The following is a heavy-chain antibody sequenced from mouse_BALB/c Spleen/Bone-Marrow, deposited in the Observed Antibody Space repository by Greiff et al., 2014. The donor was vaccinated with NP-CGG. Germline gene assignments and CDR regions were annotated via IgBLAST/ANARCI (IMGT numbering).Heavy chain of an antibody. J-gene: IGHJ3*01. CDR2: IIGGTGGT. Sequence: QVQLQQSGGEVVKPGTSVKMSCKTSGFTFSNSYISWLKLKPGQSLEWIAWIIGGTGGTTYNQKFTGKAQLTVDTSSNTAYIQLSSLTTEDSAIYYCARPLYGSSFAWFAYWVQGTLVTVSA. V-gene: IGHV1-77*01. D-gene: IGHD1-1*01. CDR3: ARPLYGSSFAWFAY. CDR1: GFTFSNSY.